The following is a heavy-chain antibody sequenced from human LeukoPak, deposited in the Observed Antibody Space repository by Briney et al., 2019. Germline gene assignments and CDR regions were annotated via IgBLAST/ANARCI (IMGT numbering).Heavy chain of an antibody. D-gene: IGHD2-15*01. CDR2: IRQDGSKI. J-gene: IGHJ4*02. CDR1: GFTFSTYW. Sequence: GGSLRLSCAASGFTFSTYWMSWVRQAPGKGLEWVANIRQDGSKIYYVDSVKGRFTISRDNAKNSLYLQMNNLRAEDTAVYYCARDCSGGSCYSGGDYWGQGTLVTVSS. V-gene: IGHV3-7*01. CDR3: ARDCSGGSCYSGGDY.